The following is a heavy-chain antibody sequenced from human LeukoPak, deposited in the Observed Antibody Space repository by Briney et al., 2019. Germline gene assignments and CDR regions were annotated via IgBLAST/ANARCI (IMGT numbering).Heavy chain of an antibody. D-gene: IGHD2-2*01. CDR3: ASPMGDIVVVPAAPYYYYYGMDV. J-gene: IGHJ6*02. CDR2: IIPIFGTA. Sequence: ASVKVSRKASGGTFSSYAISWVRQAPGQGLEWMGGIIPIFGTANYAQKFQGRVTITADESTSTAYMELSSLRSEDTAVYYCASPMGDIVVVPAAPYYYYYGMDVWGQGTTVTVSS. CDR1: GGTFSSYA. V-gene: IGHV1-69*13.